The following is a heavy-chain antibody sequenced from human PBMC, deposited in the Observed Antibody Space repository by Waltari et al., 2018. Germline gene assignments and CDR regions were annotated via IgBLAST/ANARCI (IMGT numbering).Heavy chain of an antibody. Sequence: QVQLQESGPGLVKPSQTLSLTCTVSGGSISSGSYYWSWIRQPAGKGLEWIGYIYTSGSTNYNPTLKSRVTISVETSKNQFSLKLSSVTAADTAVYYCARTAAAKGGWFDPWGQGTLVTVSS. J-gene: IGHJ5*02. CDR2: IYTSGST. CDR1: GGSISSGSYY. V-gene: IGHV4-61*09. CDR3: ARTAAAKGGWFDP. D-gene: IGHD6-13*01.